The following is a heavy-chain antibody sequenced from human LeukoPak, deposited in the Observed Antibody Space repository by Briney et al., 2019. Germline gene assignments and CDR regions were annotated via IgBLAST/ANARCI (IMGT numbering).Heavy chain of an antibody. V-gene: IGHV3-11*01. CDR1: GFTFSDYY. J-gene: IGHJ5*02. CDR3: ARGARWNGGSYHQNWLDP. Sequence: GGSLRLSCAASGFTFSDYYMSWIRQAPGKGLEWVSYISSSGSTIYYADSVKGRFTISRDNAKNSPYLQMNSLRAEDTAVYYCARGARWNGGSYHQNWLDPWGQGTLVTVSS. CDR2: ISSSGSTI. D-gene: IGHD1-26*01.